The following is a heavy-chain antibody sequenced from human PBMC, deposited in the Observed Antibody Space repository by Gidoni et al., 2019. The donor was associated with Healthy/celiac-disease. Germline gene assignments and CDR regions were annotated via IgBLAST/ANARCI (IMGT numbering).Heavy chain of an antibody. CDR3: ARRDSSFADY. J-gene: IGHJ4*02. Sequence: QLQLQESGPGLVKPSETLSLTCTVSGGSISSSSYYWGWIRQPPGKGLEWIGSIYYSGSTYYNPSLKSRVTISVDTSKNQFSLKLSSETAADTAVYYCARRDSSFADYWGQGTLVTVSS. CDR1: GGSISSSSYY. D-gene: IGHD6-13*01. V-gene: IGHV4-39*01. CDR2: IYYSGST.